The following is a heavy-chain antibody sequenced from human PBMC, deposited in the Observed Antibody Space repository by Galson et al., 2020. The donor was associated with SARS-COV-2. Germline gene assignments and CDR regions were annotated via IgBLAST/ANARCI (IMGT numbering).Heavy chain of an antibody. Sequence: ASVKVSCKASGYTFTSYDINWVRQATGQGLEWMGWMNPNSGNSGYAQKFQGRVTMTRNTSISTAYMELSSLRSEDTAVYYCARGRYSSSWLPFFDYWGQGTLVTVSS. J-gene: IGHJ4*02. V-gene: IGHV1-8*01. CDR2: MNPNSGNS. CDR1: GYTFTSYD. CDR3: ARGRYSSSWLPFFDY. D-gene: IGHD6-13*01.